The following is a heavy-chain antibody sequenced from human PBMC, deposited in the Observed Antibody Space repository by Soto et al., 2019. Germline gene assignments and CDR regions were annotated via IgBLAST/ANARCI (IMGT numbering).Heavy chain of an antibody. CDR2: ISSSGGST. CDR3: AKESTVKVDY. V-gene: IGHV3-23*01. J-gene: IGHJ4*02. CDR1: GFTSSGFA. D-gene: IGHD4-17*01. Sequence: GGSLRLSCAASGFTSSGFAMNWVRQAPGKGLEWVSGISSSGGSTYYADSVKGRFTISRDNSKNTLYLQMNSLRAEDTAVYYCAKESTVKVDYWGQGTLVTVSS.